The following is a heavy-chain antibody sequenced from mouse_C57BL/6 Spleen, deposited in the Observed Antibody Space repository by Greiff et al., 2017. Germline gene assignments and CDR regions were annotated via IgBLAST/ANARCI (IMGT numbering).Heavy chain of an antibody. J-gene: IGHJ1*03. V-gene: IGHV1-22*01. CDR3: ASSGITAVVYWYFDV. CDR1: GYTFTDYN. Sequence: EVQLQQSGPELVKPGASVKMSCKASGYTFTDYNMHWVKQSHGKSLEWIGYINPNNGGTSYNQKFKGKATLTVNKSSSTAYMERRRLTSEDSAVYYCASSGITAVVYWYFDVWGTGTTVTVSS. CDR2: INPNNGGT. D-gene: IGHD1-1*01.